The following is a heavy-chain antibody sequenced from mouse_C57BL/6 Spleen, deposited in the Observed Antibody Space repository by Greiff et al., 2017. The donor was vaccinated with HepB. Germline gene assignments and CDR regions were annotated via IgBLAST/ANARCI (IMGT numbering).Heavy chain of an antibody. CDR2: IYPGSGNT. V-gene: IGHV1-76*01. J-gene: IGHJ1*03. CDR1: GYTFTDYY. D-gene: IGHD4-1*01. Sequence: QVQLQQSGAELVRPGASVKLSCKASGYTFTDYYINWVKQRPGQGLEWIARIYPGSGNTYYNEKFKGKATLTAEKSSSTAYMQLSSLTSEDSAVYFCATQQLTGDWYFDVWGTGTTVTVSS. CDR3: ATQQLTGDWYFDV.